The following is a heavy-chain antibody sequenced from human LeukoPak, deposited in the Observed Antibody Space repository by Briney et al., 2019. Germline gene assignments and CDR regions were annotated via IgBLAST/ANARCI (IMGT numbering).Heavy chain of an antibody. Sequence: GGSLRLSCAASGFTFSSYAMSWVRQAPGKGLEWVSSISDSGGSTYYADSVKGRFTISRDNSKNTLYLQMNSLRAEDTAVYYCAKAGYRSSTSCYRNHGMDVWGQGTTVTVFS. J-gene: IGHJ6*02. V-gene: IGHV3-23*01. CDR2: ISDSGGST. CDR1: GFTFSSYA. D-gene: IGHD2-2*02. CDR3: AKAGYRSSTSCYRNHGMDV.